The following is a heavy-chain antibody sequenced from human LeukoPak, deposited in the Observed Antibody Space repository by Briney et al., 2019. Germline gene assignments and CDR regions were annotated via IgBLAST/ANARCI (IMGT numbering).Heavy chain of an antibody. CDR3: AKEGHSPGYYYYMDV. D-gene: IGHD2-21*01. CDR1: EFTFSSYG. CDR2: IRYDGSNK. V-gene: IGHV3-30*02. Sequence: GGSLRLSCAASEFTFSSYGMHWVRQAPGKGLEWVAFIRYDGSNKYYADSVKGRFTISRDNSKNTLYLQMNSLRAEDTAVYYCAKEGHSPGYYYYMDVWGKGTTVTVSS. J-gene: IGHJ6*03.